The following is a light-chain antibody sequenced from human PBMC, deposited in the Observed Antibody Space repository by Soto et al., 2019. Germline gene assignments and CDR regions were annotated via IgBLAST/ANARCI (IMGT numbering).Light chain of an antibody. V-gene: IGKV3-20*01. J-gene: IGKJ5*01. CDR3: QQYGSSPIA. Sequence: EIVLTQSPGTLSLSPGERATLSCRASQTVHNTYLAWYQQKSGQAPRLLIFGASSRATGIPDRFSGSGSGTDFTLTISRLEPEDFAVYYCQQYGSSPIAFGQGTRLDIK. CDR2: GAS. CDR1: QTVHNTY.